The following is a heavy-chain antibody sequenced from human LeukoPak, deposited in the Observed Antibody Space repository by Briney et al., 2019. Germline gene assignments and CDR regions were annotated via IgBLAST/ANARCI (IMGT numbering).Heavy chain of an antibody. Sequence: LTGGSLRLSCAAFGFSVSSNYMTWVRQAPGKGLEWVSVIYSGGSTYYADSVKGRFTISRDNSKNTLYLQMSSLKAEDTAVYYCARVSSGSYYCLDYWGQGTLVTVSS. CDR3: ARVSSGSYYCLDY. CDR2: IYSGGST. J-gene: IGHJ4*02. CDR1: GFSVSSNY. V-gene: IGHV3-53*01. D-gene: IGHD3-10*01.